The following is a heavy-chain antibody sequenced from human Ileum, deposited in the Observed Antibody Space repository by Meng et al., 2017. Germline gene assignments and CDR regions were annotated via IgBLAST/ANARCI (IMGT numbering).Heavy chain of an antibody. J-gene: IGHJ4*02. V-gene: IGHV4-61*01. CDR3: ARDHWGSLDY. Sequence: QVQLQAASQERVSPSDTLSLTCPFSGPPVNTSHYQWGWIRQPPGKGLEWIGYASTNYNPSLKSRLTISLDTSKNQVSLKLTSVTAADTAVYYCARDHWGSLDYWGQGILVTVSS. CDR2: AST. CDR1: GPPVNTSHYQ. D-gene: IGHD7-27*01.